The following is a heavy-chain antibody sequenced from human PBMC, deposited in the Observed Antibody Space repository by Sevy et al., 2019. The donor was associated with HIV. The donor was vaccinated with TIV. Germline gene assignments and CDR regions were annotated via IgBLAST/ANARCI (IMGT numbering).Heavy chain of an antibody. D-gene: IGHD4-17*01. J-gene: IGHJ3*02. CDR1: GGSIRSGVYS. CDR2: IYHSGNT. CDR3: SRDGGTMTTHGAFDI. V-gene: IGHV4-30-2*01. Sequence: SETLSLTCAVSGGSIRSGVYSWNWIRQPPGKGLEWIGYIYHSGNTYYNPSLKGRVTISIDTSKNQFSLKMSSVTAADTAIYYCSRDGGTMTTHGAFDIWGQGAMVTVSS.